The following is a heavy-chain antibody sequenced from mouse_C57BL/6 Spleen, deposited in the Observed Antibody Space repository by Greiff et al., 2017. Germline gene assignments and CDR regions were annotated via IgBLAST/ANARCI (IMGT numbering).Heavy chain of an antibody. V-gene: IGHV1-78*01. Sequence: VQLQQSDAELVKPGASVKISCKVSGYTFTDHTIHWMKQRPEQGLEWIGYIYPRDGSTKYNEKFKGKATLTADKSSSTAYMQLNSLTSEDSAVYFCARARIFITTVVDYFDYWGQGTTLTVSS. CDR2: IYPRDGST. CDR3: ARARIFITTVVDYFDY. D-gene: IGHD1-1*01. J-gene: IGHJ2*01. CDR1: GYTFTDHT.